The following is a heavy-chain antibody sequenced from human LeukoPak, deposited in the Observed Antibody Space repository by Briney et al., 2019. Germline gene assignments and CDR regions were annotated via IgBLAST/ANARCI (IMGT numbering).Heavy chain of an antibody. CDR1: GFTFSSYA. Sequence: GGSLRLSCAASGFTFSSYALHWVRQAPGKGLEWVAVISHDGSIKYYADSVKGRFTISRDNSKNTLYLQMNSLRAEDTAVYYCARDFQDTAMVTFDYWGQGTLVTVSS. V-gene: IGHV3-30-3*01. D-gene: IGHD5-18*01. CDR2: ISHDGSIK. J-gene: IGHJ4*02. CDR3: ARDFQDTAMVTFDY.